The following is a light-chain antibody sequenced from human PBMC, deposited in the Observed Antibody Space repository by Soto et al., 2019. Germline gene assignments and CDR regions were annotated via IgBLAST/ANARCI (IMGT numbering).Light chain of an antibody. CDR2: GAS. Sequence: DIQMTPSPSSVSAAIGDSVTITCRASQDVGTWVAWYQQQPGKPPKLLIYGASCLHTGVPSRFSGSGSGTDFTLTFSALHPEDFATYFCLQSHSFPLTFGGGTNVDIK. V-gene: IGKV1-12*01. CDR3: LQSHSFPLT. J-gene: IGKJ4*01. CDR1: QDVGTW.